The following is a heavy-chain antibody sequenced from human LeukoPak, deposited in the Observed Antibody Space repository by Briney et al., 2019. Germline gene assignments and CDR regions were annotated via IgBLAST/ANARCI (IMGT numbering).Heavy chain of an antibody. CDR2: ISKRSEAI. Sequence: PGGSLRLSCAASEFTFSDYHMNWVRQAPGKGLEWVSYISKRSEAIYYADSVKGRFTISRDNARNSLYLQMNSLRAGDTAVYYCARDGFRGYDMDFWGQGTLVTVSS. V-gene: IGHV3-48*03. J-gene: IGHJ4*02. D-gene: IGHD5-12*01. CDR3: ARDGFRGYDMDF. CDR1: EFTFSDYH.